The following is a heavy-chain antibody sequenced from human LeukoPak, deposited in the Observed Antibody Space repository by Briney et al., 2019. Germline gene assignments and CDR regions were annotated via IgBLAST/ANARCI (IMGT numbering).Heavy chain of an antibody. CDR1: GGSISSHY. CDR3: ATDNADGIVGY. J-gene: IGHJ4*02. CDR2: IYYSGST. D-gene: IGHD1-26*01. Sequence: SETLSLTCTVSGGSISSHYWSWIRQPPGKGLGWIGHIYYSGSTKYNPSLKSRVTISVDTSKNQFSLKVSSVTAADTAVYYCATDNADGIVGYWGQGTLVTVSS. V-gene: IGHV4-59*11.